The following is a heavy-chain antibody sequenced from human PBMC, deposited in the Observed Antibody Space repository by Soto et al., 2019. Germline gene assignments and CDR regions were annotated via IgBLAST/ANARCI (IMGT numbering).Heavy chain of an antibody. V-gene: IGHV4-34*01. CDR3: ARGYCSGGSCYSQRLSVGRLNWFDS. D-gene: IGHD2-15*01. CDR2: INHGGST. CDR1: GGAFSGYY. J-gene: IGHJ5*01. Sequence: SETLSLTCSVYGGAFSGYYWTWIRQPPGKGLEWIGEINHGGSTNYNPSLKSRVTISIDTSKNQFSLKLTSVTAADTAVYYCARGYCSGGSCYSQRLSVGRLNWFDSWGQGTLVTVS.